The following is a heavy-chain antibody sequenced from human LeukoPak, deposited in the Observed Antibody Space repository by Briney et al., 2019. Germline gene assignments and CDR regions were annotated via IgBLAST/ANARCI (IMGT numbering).Heavy chain of an antibody. CDR1: GFTFRSYA. Sequence: GGSLRLSCEASGFTFRSYAVNWVRQAPGKGPEWVSHITSSGATIYYADSVKGRFTISRDNSNNTLYLQMNSLRAEDTGVYYCAKDRETTASGTFDYWGKRGLVTVSS. J-gene: IGHJ4*02. CDR3: AKDRETTASGTFDY. CDR2: ITSSGATI. D-gene: IGHD6-13*01. V-gene: IGHV3-48*03.